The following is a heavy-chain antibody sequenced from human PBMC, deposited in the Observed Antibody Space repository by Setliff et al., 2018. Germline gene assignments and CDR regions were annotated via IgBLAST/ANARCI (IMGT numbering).Heavy chain of an antibody. V-gene: IGHV1-69*06. CDR3: ARVHEASGWRYFDY. CDR1: GGTFSSNA. Sequence: SVKVSCKASGGTFSSNAISWVRQAPGKGLEWMGLVDPEDGATIYAQKFQGRVTITADKSTSTAYMELSSLRSEDTAVYYCARVHEASGWRYFDYWGQGTLVTVSS. J-gene: IGHJ4*02. CDR2: VDPEDGAT. D-gene: IGHD6-19*01.